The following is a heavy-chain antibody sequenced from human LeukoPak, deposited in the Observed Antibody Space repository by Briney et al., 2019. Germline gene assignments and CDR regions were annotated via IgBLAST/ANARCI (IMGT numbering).Heavy chain of an antibody. Sequence: SVKVSCKASGGTFTSYAISWVRQAPGQGLEWMGGIIPIFGTANYAQKFQGRVTITADESTSTAYMELSSLRSEDTAVYYCARDVYSYGPRGYYYYYMDGWGKGTTVTVS. CDR3: ARDVYSYGPRGYYYYYMDG. CDR2: IIPIFGTA. CDR1: GGTFTSYA. D-gene: IGHD5-18*01. J-gene: IGHJ6*03. V-gene: IGHV1-69*13.